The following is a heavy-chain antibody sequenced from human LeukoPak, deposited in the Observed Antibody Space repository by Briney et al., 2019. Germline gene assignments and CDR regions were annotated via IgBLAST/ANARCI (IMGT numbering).Heavy chain of an antibody. CDR2: ISSSSSYI. Sequence: PGGSLRLSCAASGFTFSSYSMNWVRQAPGKGLEWVSSISSSSSYIYYADSVKGRFTISRDNAKNSLYLQMNSLRAEDTAVYYCARDQGDIVVVPAAIGYWGQGTLVTVSS. CDR3: ARDQGDIVVVPAAIGY. D-gene: IGHD2-2*01. V-gene: IGHV3-21*01. J-gene: IGHJ4*02. CDR1: GFTFSSYS.